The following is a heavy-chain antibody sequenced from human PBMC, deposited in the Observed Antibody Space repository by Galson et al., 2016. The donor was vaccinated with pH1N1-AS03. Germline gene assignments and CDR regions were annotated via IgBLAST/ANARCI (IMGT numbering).Heavy chain of an antibody. CDR2: ISAYSGDT. CDR1: GYSFPTNS. V-gene: IGHV1-18*04. Sequence: SVKVSCKASGYSFPTNSFNWVRQAPGQGLEWLGWISAYSGDTHYARKFQGRVTLTTDTSTSTAYMELRSLTSDDTAVYYCASAHYNADYVPDFWGQGTLVTVSS. D-gene: IGHD4-17*01. J-gene: IGHJ4*02. CDR3: ASAHYNADYVPDF.